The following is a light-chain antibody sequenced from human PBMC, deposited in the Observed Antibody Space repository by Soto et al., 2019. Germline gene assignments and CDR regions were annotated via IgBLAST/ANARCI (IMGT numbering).Light chain of an antibody. CDR1: QSVLYSSNSKNY. CDR2: WAS. J-gene: IGKJ2*01. V-gene: IGKV4-1*01. Sequence: DIVMTQSPDSLAVSLGERATINCKSSQSVLYSSNSKNYLAWYQQKPGQPPKLLIYWASTRESGVPDRFSGSGSGTDFTLTISSLQAEDVAVYYCQRYYTTPHTFGQGTKLEIK. CDR3: QRYYTTPHT.